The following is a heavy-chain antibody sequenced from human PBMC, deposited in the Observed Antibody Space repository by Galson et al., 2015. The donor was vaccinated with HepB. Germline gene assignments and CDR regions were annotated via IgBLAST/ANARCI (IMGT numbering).Heavy chain of an antibody. CDR2: ISYDGSNK. CDR3: ARGQQLVLHYFDY. J-gene: IGHJ4*02. D-gene: IGHD6-13*01. CDR1: GFTFSSYA. Sequence: SLRLSCAASGFTFSSYAMHWVRQAPGKGLEWVAVISYDGSNKYYADSVKGRFTISRDNSKNMLYLQMNSLRAEDTAVYYCARGQQLVLHYFDYWGQGTLVTVSS. V-gene: IGHV3-30*04.